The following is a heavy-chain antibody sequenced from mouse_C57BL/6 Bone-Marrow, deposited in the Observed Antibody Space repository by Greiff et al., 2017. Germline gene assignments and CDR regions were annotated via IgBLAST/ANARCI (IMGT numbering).Heavy chain of an antibody. CDR1: GYTFTSYW. J-gene: IGHJ1*03. V-gene: IGHV1-72*01. D-gene: IGHD2-12*01. CDR3: ARAGGVYDGYFDV. Sequence: QVQLQQSGAELVKPGASVKLSCKASGYTFTSYWMHWVKQRPGQGLEWLGRIDPNCGGTKYNEKFKSKATLTVDKPSSTAYMQLSSLTSEDSAVYYCARAGGVYDGYFDVWGTGTTVTVSS. CDR2: IDPNCGGT.